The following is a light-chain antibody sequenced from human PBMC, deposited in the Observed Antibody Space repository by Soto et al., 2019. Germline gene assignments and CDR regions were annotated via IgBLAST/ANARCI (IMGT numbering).Light chain of an antibody. V-gene: IGKV1-5*01. CDR1: QSITYW. CDR2: DVF. CDR3: QQYHSFAFT. J-gene: IGKJ2*01. Sequence: DIQMTQSPSSLSASVGDRVTITCRASQSITYWVAWYQQKPGRAPKLLIYDVFNLQSRVPARLSGSGSRTDFTLTFSSLQPDDAATYYCQQYHSFAFTFGQGTMLVIK.